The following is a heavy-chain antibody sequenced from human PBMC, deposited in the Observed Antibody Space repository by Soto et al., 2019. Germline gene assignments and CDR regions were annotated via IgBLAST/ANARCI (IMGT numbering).Heavy chain of an antibody. CDR1: GYTFTSYG. CDR2: ISAYNGNT. Sequence: GASVKVSCKASGYTFTSYGISWVRQAPGQGLEWMEWISAYNGNTNYAQKLQGRVTMTTDTSTSTAYMELRSLRSDDTAVYYCAREGHSYGYGPNPTNLIDPWGQGTLVTVSS. V-gene: IGHV1-18*01. J-gene: IGHJ5*02. D-gene: IGHD5-18*01. CDR3: AREGHSYGYGPNPTNLIDP.